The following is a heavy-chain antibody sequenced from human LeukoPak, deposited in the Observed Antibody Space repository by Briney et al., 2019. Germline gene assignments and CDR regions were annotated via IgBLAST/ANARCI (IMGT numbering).Heavy chain of an antibody. V-gene: IGHV3-21*01. Sequence: KAGGSLRLSCAASGLTFSSDTMNWVRQAPGQGLEWISSIGSGSTDKYYADSVKGRFTISRDNAKNSLYLQMYSLRAEDTAVYYCVHGDSRDFWGQGTLVTVSS. J-gene: IGHJ4*02. CDR3: VHGDSRDF. CDR1: GLTFSSDT. CDR2: IGSGSTDK. D-gene: IGHD4-17*01.